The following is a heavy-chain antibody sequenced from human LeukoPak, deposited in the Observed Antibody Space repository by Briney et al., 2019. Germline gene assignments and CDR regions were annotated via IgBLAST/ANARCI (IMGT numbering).Heavy chain of an antibody. CDR3: ARVGGYCTNGVSYLITIRSIDA. CDR2: SSAYNSNR. V-gene: IGHV1-18*01. J-gene: IGHJ6*03. CDR1: GYTFTSYG. D-gene: IGHD2-8*01. Sequence: ASVKVSFKSSGYTFTSYGISWMRQAPAQGLELMGWSSAYNSNRNYAQKLQVRVTMTTETSTSTAYMELRSLRSDDTAVYSCARVGGYCTNGVSYLITIRSIDAWGKGTTVTVSS.